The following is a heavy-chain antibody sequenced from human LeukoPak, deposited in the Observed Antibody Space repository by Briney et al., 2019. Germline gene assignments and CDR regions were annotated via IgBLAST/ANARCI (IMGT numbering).Heavy chain of an antibody. CDR1: GGSISSSSYY. CDR2: IYYSGST. Sequence: KPSETLSPTCTVSGGSISSSSYYWGWIRQPPGKGLEWIGSIYYSGSTYYNPSLKSRVTISVDTSKNQFSLKPSSVTAADTAVYYCARHGGEAAAGTYRIRAVTANFDYWGQGTLVTVSS. D-gene: IGHD6-13*01. V-gene: IGHV4-39*01. CDR3: ARHGGEAAAGTYRIRAVTANFDY. J-gene: IGHJ4*02.